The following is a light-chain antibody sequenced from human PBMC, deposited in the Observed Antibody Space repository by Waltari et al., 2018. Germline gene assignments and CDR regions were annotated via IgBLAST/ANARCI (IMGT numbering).Light chain of an antibody. CDR2: DVS. CDR3: QQRRAWPLT. V-gene: IGKV3-11*01. CDR1: QSLHNY. Sequence: DIVLSQSPSILSSSLGDSPLLPCRANQSLHNYLAWYKQKPGQAPSLLIYDVSNRATDIPARFSGSGFATDFTLTISSLEPEDFAVYYCQQRRAWPLTFGGGTKVEIK. J-gene: IGKJ4*01.